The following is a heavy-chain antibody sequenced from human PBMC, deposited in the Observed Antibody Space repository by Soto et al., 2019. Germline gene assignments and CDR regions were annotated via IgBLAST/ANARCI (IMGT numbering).Heavy chain of an antibody. CDR3: ARGAPGSGSYGLHWFDP. Sequence: QVQLQQWGAGLLKPSETLSLTCAVYGGSFSGYYWSWIRQPPGKGLEWIGEINHSGSTNYNPSLMSRVTISVDTSKNQFSLKLSSVTAADTAVYYCARGAPGSGSYGLHWFDPWGQGTLVTVSS. V-gene: IGHV4-34*01. CDR1: GGSFSGYY. J-gene: IGHJ5*02. D-gene: IGHD3-10*01. CDR2: INHSGST.